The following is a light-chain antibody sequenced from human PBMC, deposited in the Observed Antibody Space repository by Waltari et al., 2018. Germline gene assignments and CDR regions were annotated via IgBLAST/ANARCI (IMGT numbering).Light chain of an antibody. Sequence: QSALTQPASVSGSPGQSITISCTGTRSDVGGYNYVSWYQHYSGKAPKLMIYDVSNRPSGVSNRFSGSKSGNTASLTISGLQAEDEADYYCSSYTTTSALVFGGGTKLTVL. J-gene: IGLJ2*01. V-gene: IGLV2-14*03. CDR3: SSYTTTSALV. CDR1: RSDVGGYNY. CDR2: DVS.